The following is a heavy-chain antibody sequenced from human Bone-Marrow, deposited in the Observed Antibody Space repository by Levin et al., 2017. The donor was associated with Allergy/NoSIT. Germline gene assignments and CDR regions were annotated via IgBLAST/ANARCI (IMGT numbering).Heavy chain of an antibody. D-gene: IGHD3-3*01. V-gene: IGHV3-21*01. CDR2: ISSSSSYI. J-gene: IGHJ6*02. CDR3: ARSYYDFWSGYSNDYYYGMDV. Sequence: PGGSLRLSCAASGFTFSSYSMNWVRQAPGKGLEWVSSISSSSSYIYYADSVKGRFTISRDNAKNSLYLQMNSLRAEDTAVYYCARSYYDFWSGYSNDYYYGMDVWGQGTTVTVSS. CDR1: GFTFSSYS.